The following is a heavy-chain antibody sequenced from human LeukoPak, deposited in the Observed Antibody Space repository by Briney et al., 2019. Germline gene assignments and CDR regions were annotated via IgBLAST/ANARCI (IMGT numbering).Heavy chain of an antibody. CDR1: GGSFSGYY. CDR3: ARLSPNYDILTGAAFDI. V-gene: IGHV4-34*01. Sequence: KPSETLSLTCAVYGGSFSGYYWSWIRQPPGKGLEWVGEINHSGSTNYNPSLKSRVTISVDTSKNQFSLKLSSVTAADTAVYYCARLSPNYDILTGAAFDIWGQGTMVTVSS. D-gene: IGHD3-9*01. J-gene: IGHJ3*02. CDR2: INHSGST.